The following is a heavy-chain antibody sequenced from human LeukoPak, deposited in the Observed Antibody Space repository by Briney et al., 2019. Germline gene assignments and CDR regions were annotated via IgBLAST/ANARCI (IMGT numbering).Heavy chain of an antibody. CDR1: GYTFTSYD. Sequence: ASVKVSCKASGYTFTSYDINWVRQATGQGLEWMGLMNPNSGKTGYAQKFQGRVTMTRNTSISTAYMELSSLRSEDTAVYYCAGGLFVDGTYYFDYGGQGTLVIVSS. CDR2: MNPNSGKT. CDR3: AGGLFVDGTYYFDY. J-gene: IGHJ4*02. V-gene: IGHV1-8*01. D-gene: IGHD3-3*01.